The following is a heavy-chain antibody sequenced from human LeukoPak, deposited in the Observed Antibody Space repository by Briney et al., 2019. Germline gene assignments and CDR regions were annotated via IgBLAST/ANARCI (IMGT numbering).Heavy chain of an antibody. V-gene: IGHV3-30*02. CDR2: IHYDGRNQ. J-gene: IGHJ4*02. CDR1: GFNFRGYG. CDR3: ARFARQQLVHFDY. D-gene: IGHD6-13*01. Sequence: PGGSLRLSCAASGFNFRGYGMHWVRQAPGKGLEWVTFIHYDGRNQYYADSVKGRFTISRDNSKNTLYLQMNSLRPEDTAVYYCARFARQQLVHFDYWGQGTLVTVSS.